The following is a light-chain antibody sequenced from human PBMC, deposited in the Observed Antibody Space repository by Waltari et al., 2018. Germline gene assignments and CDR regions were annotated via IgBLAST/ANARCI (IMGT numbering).Light chain of an antibody. CDR1: SGRNASNS. Sequence: NFMLTQPHSVSESPGKTVTRSCTCSSGRNASNSVQWYPQRRGSAPTTVVHEDINSPSGAPVRCSGSIDSSSNSASLTISGLKAEDEADYYCQSYDSSNVVFGGGTKLTVL. CDR2: EDI. V-gene: IGLV6-57*02. J-gene: IGLJ2*01. CDR3: QSYDSSNVV.